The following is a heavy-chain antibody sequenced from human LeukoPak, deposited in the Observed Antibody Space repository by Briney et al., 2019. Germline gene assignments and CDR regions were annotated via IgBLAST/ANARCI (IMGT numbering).Heavy chain of an antibody. CDR3: AKDPMTTVTTVDSD. V-gene: IGHV3-30*04. CDR2: ISYDGSNK. CDR1: GFTFSSYA. D-gene: IGHD4-17*01. J-gene: IGHJ4*02. Sequence: GGSLRLSCAASGFTFSSYAMHWVRQAPGKGLEWVAVISYDGSNKYYADSVKGRFTISRDNSKNTLYLQMNSLRAEDTAVYYCAKDPMTTVTTVDSDWGQGTLVTVSS.